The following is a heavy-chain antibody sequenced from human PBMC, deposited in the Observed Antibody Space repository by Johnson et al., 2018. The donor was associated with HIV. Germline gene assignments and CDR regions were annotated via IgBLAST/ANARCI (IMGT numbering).Heavy chain of an antibody. J-gene: IGHJ3*02. V-gene: IGHV3-9*01. CDR3: ARGPSQLYWPDVAFDI. CDR1: GFTFDDYD. CDR2: IGWNSGSI. D-gene: IGHD2-8*02. Sequence: VQLVESGGGLGQPGGSLRLSCAASGFTFDDYDMHWVRQAPGKGLEWVSGIGWNSGSIGYADSVKGRFTISRDNAKNSLYLQMNSLRADDTAVYYCARGPSQLYWPDVAFDIWGQGTTVTVSS.